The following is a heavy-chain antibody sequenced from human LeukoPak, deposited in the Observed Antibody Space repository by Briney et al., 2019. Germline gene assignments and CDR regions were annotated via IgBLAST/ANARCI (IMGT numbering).Heavy chain of an antibody. V-gene: IGHV3-30*02. Sequence: GGSLRLSCAASGFTLRSYAMSWVRQAPGKGLEWVAFIRYDGSNKYYADSVKGRFTISRDNSKNTLYLQMNSLRAEDTAVYYCAKDGDLDSIAVANWGQGTLVTVSS. CDR3: AKDGDLDSIAVAN. J-gene: IGHJ4*02. CDR1: GFTLRSYA. D-gene: IGHD6-19*01. CDR2: IRYDGSNK.